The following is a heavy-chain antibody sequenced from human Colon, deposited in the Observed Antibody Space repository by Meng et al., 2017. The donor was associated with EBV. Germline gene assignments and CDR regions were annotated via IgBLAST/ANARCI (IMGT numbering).Heavy chain of an antibody. V-gene: IGHV1-3*01. CDR1: GYTFTNYA. J-gene: IGHJ4*02. D-gene: IGHD3-10*01. Sequence: QVPLVQSGAEVKKPGASVNVSCKASGYTFTNYAMHWVRQAPGQRLEWMGWINAGNGNTKYSQKFQGRVTITRDTSASTAYMELSSLRSEDTAVYYCARDQGAWFGEAPRFDYWGQGTLVTVSS. CDR2: INAGNGNT. CDR3: ARDQGAWFGEAPRFDY.